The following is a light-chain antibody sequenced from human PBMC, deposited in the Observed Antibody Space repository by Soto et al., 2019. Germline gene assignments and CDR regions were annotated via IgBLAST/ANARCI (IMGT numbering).Light chain of an antibody. CDR3: QQYGSSPPGLT. V-gene: IGKV3-20*01. Sequence: EIGFTQSPGTLSLSPGERATLSCRASQSVSSSYLAWYQQKPGQAPRLLIYGASSRATGIPDRFSGSGSGTDFTLTISRLEPEDFAVYYCQQYGSSPPGLTFGGGTKVDIK. J-gene: IGKJ4*01. CDR2: GAS. CDR1: QSVSSSY.